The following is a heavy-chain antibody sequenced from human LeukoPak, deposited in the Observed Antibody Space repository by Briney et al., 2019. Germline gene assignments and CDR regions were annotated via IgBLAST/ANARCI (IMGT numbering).Heavy chain of an antibody. V-gene: IGHV1-2*02. J-gene: IGHJ3*02. Sequence: ASVKVSCKASGYTFSGYYMHWVRQAPGQGLEWMGWINPNSGGTNYAQKFQGRVTMTRDTSISTAYMELSRLRSDDTAVYYCARTYYDILTGYWDAFDIWGQGTMITVSS. D-gene: IGHD3-9*01. CDR2: INPNSGGT. CDR1: GYTFSGYY. CDR3: ARTYYDILTGYWDAFDI.